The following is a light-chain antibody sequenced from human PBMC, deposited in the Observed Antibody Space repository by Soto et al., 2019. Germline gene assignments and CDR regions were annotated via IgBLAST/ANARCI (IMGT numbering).Light chain of an antibody. CDR2: EVS. V-gene: IGLV2-23*02. J-gene: IGLJ1*01. CDR3: CSYAGSSTFYV. Sequence: QSALTQPASVSGSPGQSITISCTGTSSDVGSYNLISWYQQYPDKAPKLMIYEVSKRPSGVSNSFSGSKSGNTASLTISGLQAEDEADYYCCSYAGSSTFYVFGSGTKLTVL. CDR1: SSDVGSYNL.